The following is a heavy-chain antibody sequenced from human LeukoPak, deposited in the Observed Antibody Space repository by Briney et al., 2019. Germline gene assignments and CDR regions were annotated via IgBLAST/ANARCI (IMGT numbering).Heavy chain of an antibody. Sequence: GGSLRLSCAASGFTVSSNYMSWVRQAPGKGLEWVSVIYSGGSTYYADSVKGRFTISRDNSKNTLYLQVNGLRAEDTAVYYCAKDFPGMIVDAFDIWGQGTMVTVSS. V-gene: IGHV3-53*01. D-gene: IGHD3-22*01. CDR3: AKDFPGMIVDAFDI. J-gene: IGHJ3*02. CDR1: GFTVSSNY. CDR2: IYSGGST.